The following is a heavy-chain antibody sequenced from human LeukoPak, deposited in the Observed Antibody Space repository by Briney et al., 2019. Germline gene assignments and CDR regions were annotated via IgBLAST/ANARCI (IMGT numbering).Heavy chain of an antibody. V-gene: IGHV4-59*12. CDR3: ARGQEALGYCSSTSCNWFDP. Sequence: PSETLSLTCTVSGGSISSYYWSWIRQPPGKGLEWIGYIYYSGSTNYNPSLKSRVTISVDTSKNQFSLKLSSVTAADTAAYYCARGQEALGYCSSTSCNWFDPWGQGTLVTVSS. D-gene: IGHD2-2*01. CDR2: IYYSGST. J-gene: IGHJ5*02. CDR1: GGSISSYY.